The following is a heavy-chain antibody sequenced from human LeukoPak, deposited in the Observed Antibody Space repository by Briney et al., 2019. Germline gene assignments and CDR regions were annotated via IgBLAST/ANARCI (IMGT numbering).Heavy chain of an antibody. D-gene: IGHD6-6*01. CDR1: GGSISSSSYY. CDR2: IYYSGST. CDR3: ARDMASSSYREFDY. J-gene: IGHJ4*02. V-gene: IGHV4-39*07. Sequence: TSETLSLTCTVSGGSISSSSYYWGWIRQPPGKGLEWMGSIYYSGSTYYNPSLKSRVTISVDTSKNQFSLKLSSVTAADTAVYYCARDMASSSYREFDYWGQGTLVTVSS.